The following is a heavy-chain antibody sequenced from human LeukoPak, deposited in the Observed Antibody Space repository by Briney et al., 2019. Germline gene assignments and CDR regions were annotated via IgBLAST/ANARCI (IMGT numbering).Heavy chain of an antibody. CDR1: GFTFSSYA. CDR2: ISYDGSNK. V-gene: IGHV3-30-3*01. J-gene: IGHJ4*02. D-gene: IGHD5-24*01. CDR3: ARGWWLQLSLGLDY. Sequence: GGSLRLSCAASGFTFSSYAMHWVRQAPGKGLEWVAVISYDGSNKYYADSVKGRFTISRDNSKNTLYLQMNSLRAEDTAAYYCARGWWLQLSLGLDYWGQGTLVTVSS.